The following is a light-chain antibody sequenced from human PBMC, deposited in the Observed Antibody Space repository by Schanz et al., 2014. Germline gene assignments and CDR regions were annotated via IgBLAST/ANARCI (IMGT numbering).Light chain of an antibody. CDR1: SSDVGGYNY. CDR3: SSYTNSNTLVV. Sequence: QSVLTQPRSVSGSPGQSVTISCTGTSSDVGGYNYVSWYQQHPGKAPKVMIYDVSERPSGVPDRFSGSKSGNTASLTVSGLQAEDEAAYYCSSYTNSNTLVVFGGGTKLTVL. V-gene: IGLV2-11*01. J-gene: IGLJ2*01. CDR2: DVS.